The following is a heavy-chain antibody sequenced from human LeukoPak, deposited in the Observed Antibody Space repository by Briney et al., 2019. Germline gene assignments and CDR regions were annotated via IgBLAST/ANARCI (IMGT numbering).Heavy chain of an antibody. CDR3: ARGSYYDSSGYYSPGDY. Sequence: SVKVSCKASGGTFSSYAISWVRQAPGQGLEWMGGIIPIFGTANYAQKFQGRVTITADESTSTAYMELSSLRSEDTAVYYCARGSYYDSSGYYSPGDYWGQGTLVTVSS. CDR1: GGTFSSYA. CDR2: IIPIFGTA. J-gene: IGHJ4*02. V-gene: IGHV1-69*13. D-gene: IGHD3-22*01.